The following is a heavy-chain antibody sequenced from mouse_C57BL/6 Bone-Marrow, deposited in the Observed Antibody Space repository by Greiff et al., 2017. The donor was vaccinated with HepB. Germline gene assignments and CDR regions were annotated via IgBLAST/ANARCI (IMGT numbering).Heavy chain of an antibody. CDR1: GYTFTSYW. CDR3: ARGGSSLYYFDY. J-gene: IGHJ2*01. V-gene: IGHV1-61*01. D-gene: IGHD1-1*01. Sequence: QVQLQQPGAELVRPGSSVKLSCKASGYTFTSYWMDWVKQRPGQGLEWIGNIYPSDSETHYNQKFKDKATLTVDKSSSTAYMQLSSLTSEDSAVYYCARGGSSLYYFDYWGQGTTLTVSS. CDR2: IYPSDSET.